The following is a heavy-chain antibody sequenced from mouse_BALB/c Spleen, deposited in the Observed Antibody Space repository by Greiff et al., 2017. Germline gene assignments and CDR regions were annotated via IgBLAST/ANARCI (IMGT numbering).Heavy chain of an antibody. J-gene: IGHJ2*01. CDR2: IYPGSGST. CDR3: ARGSYGSFDY. Sequence: VMLVESGPELVKPGASVKMSCKASGYTFTDYVISWVKQRTGQGLEWIGEIYPGSGSTYYNEKFKGKATLTADKSSNTAYMQLSSLTSEDSAVYFCARGSYGSFDYWGQGTTLTVSS. CDR1: GYTFTDYV. D-gene: IGHD1-1*01. V-gene: IGHV1-77*01.